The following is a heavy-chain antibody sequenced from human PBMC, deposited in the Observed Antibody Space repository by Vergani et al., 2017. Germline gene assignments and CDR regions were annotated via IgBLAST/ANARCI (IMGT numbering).Heavy chain of an antibody. Sequence: DVQLVESGGGLVQPGGSLRLSCAASGFTFSSYWMSWIRQAPGKGLEWVSYISNSGNTIEYADSVKGRFSISRDNAKSSLFLQMDSLRAEDTAVYYCARDHRDYNNYPGTFDIWGQGSMVTVSS. CDR3: ARDHRDYNNYPGTFDI. CDR2: ISNSGNTI. CDR1: GFTFSSYW. D-gene: IGHD5-24*01. J-gene: IGHJ3*02. V-gene: IGHV3-48*01.